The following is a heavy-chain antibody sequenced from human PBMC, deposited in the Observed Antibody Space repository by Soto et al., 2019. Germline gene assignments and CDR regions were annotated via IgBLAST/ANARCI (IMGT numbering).Heavy chain of an antibody. CDR2: ISYDGSNK. Sequence: QVPLVESGGGVVQPGRSLRLSCAASGFTFSSYGMHWVRQAPGKGLEWVAVISYDGSNKYYADSVKGRFTISRDNSKNTLYLQMNSLRAEDTAVYYCAKDTADYSGYGMDVWGQGTTVTVSS. CDR3: AKDTADYSGYGMDV. J-gene: IGHJ6*02. CDR1: GFTFSSYG. D-gene: IGHD1-26*01. V-gene: IGHV3-30*18.